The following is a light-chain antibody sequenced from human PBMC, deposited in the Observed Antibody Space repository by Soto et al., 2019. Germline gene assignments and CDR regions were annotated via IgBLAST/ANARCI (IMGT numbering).Light chain of an antibody. CDR3: AGWDDSLSGLV. V-gene: IGLV1-40*01. J-gene: IGLJ1*01. CDR1: TSNIGAGYE. CDR2: GHN. Sequence: QSVLTQPPSVSGAPGQRVTISCTGSTSNIGAGYEVHWYQQLPGTAPKLLVSGHNIRPSGVPDRFSGFKSGASASLVITGLQAEDEADYYCAGWDDSLSGLVFGTGTKLTVL.